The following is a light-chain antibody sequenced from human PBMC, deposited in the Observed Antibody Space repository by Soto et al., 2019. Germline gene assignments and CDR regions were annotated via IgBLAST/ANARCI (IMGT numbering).Light chain of an antibody. J-gene: IGKJ4*01. CDR3: QQRSNWPRAT. CDR1: QSVSSY. CDR2: DAS. V-gene: IGKV3-11*01. Sequence: EIVLTQSPATLSLSPGERATLSCRASQSVSSYLAWYQQKPGQAPRLLIYDASNRATGIPAGFSGSGSGTDFTLTISSLEPEDFAVYYCQQRSNWPRATFGGGTKVEIK.